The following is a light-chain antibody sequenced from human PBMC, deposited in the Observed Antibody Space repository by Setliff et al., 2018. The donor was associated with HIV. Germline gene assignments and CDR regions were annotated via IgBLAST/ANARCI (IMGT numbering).Light chain of an antibody. CDR1: SSDVGVHNY. CDR2: DVT. J-gene: IGLJ1*01. Sequence: QSVLTQPASVSGSPGQSITISCTGSSSDVGVHNYVSWYQQHPGKAPKLIIYDVTKRPSGVSDRFSGSKSVNTASLTVSGLLAEDEADYYCSSHTSSGTYVFGTGTKVTVL. V-gene: IGLV2-14*03. CDR3: SSHTSSGTYV.